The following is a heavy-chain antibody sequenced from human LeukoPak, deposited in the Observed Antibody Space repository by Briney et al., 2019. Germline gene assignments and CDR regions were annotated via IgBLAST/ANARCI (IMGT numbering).Heavy chain of an antibody. CDR3: ARDLRAGAAAGPYDAFDI. D-gene: IGHD6-13*01. CDR1: GFTFSSYW. CDR2: IYYSGST. V-gene: IGHV4-59*01. J-gene: IGHJ3*02. Sequence: GSLRLSCAASGFTFSSYWMSWIRQPPGKGLEWIGYIYYSGSTNYNPSLKSRVTISVDTPKNQFSLKLSSVTAADTAVYYCARDLRAGAAAGPYDAFDIWGQGTMVTVSS.